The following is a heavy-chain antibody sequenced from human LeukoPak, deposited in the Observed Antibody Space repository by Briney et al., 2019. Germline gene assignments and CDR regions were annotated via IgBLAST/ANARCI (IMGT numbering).Heavy chain of an antibody. Sequence: PSETLSLTCSVSGGSISSSNYHWGWIRQPPGKGLEWIGSISYSGRSYYNPSLKSRVTISVDTSKNQFSLKLSSTTAADTAVYYCASRYSSSWYEGYFDYWGQGTLVTVSS. CDR3: ASRYSSSWYEGYFDY. CDR2: ISYSGRS. D-gene: IGHD6-13*01. J-gene: IGHJ4*02. CDR1: GGSISSSNYH. V-gene: IGHV4-39*01.